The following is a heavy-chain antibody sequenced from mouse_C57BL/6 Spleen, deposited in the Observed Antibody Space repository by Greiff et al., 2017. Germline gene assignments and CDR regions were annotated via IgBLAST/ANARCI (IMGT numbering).Heavy chain of an antibody. J-gene: IGHJ1*03. Sequence: VQLQESGAELVRPGASVKLSCKASGYTFTDYYINWVKQRPGPGLEWIARIYPGSGNTYYNEKFKGKATLTAEKSSSTAYMQLSSLTSEDSAGYFCARGGGYWYFDVWGTGTTVTVSS. CDR3: ARGGGYWYFDV. CDR1: GYTFTDYY. CDR2: IYPGSGNT. V-gene: IGHV1-76*01.